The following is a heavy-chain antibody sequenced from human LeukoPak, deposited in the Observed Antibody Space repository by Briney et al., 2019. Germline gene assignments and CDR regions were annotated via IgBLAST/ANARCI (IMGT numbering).Heavy chain of an antibody. CDR2: ISAYNGDT. J-gene: IGHJ4*02. CDR3: ARDHEKDIVVVPAAPDY. CDR1: GYTFTSYG. V-gene: IGHV1-18*01. D-gene: IGHD2-2*01. Sequence: PVASVKVSCKASGYTFTSYGVSWVRQAPGQGLEWMGWISAYNGDTNYAQNLQGRVTITADTSTSTAYMELSSLRAEDTAVYYCARDHEKDIVVVPAAPDYWGQGTLVTVSS.